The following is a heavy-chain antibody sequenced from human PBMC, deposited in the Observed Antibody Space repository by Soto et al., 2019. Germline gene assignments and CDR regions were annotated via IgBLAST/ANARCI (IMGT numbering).Heavy chain of an antibody. J-gene: IGHJ6*02. CDR1: GGTFSSYA. V-gene: IGHV1-69*13. CDR2: IIPIFGTA. Sequence: GASVKVSCKASGGTFSSYAISWVRQAPGQGLEWMGGIIPIFGTANYAQKFQGRVTITADESTSTAYMELSSLRSEDTAVYYCARSPPGTGCLYYYGMDVWGQGTTVTVSS. CDR3: ARSPPGTGCLYYYGMDV. D-gene: IGHD3-9*01.